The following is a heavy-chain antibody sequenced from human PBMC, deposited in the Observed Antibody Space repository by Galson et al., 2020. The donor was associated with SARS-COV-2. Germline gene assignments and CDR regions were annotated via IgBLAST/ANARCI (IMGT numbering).Heavy chain of an antibody. CDR1: GFTVSSNY. Sequence: ESLKISCAASGFTVSSNYMSWVRQAPGKGLEWIGSIYYSGSTYYNPSLKSRVTISVDTSKNQFSLKLSSVTAADTAVYYCARNIAVAGTPDWFDPWGQGTLVTVSS. CDR3: ARNIAVAGTPDWFDP. D-gene: IGHD6-19*01. V-gene: IGHV4-39*07. CDR2: IYYSGST. J-gene: IGHJ5*02.